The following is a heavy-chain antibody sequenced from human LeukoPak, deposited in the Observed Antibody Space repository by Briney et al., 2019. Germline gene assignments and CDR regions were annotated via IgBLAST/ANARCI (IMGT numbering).Heavy chain of an antibody. CDR1: AFTFSSYS. Sequence: PGGSLRLSCAASAFTFSSYSMNWVRQAPGKGLEWVSSISSNSNYIYYADSVKGRFTISRDNSKNSLYLQMNSLRAEDTAVYYCANFLAYCGGDCYSEDAFDIWGQGTMVTVSS. J-gene: IGHJ3*02. CDR2: ISSNSNYI. D-gene: IGHD2-21*02. V-gene: IGHV3-21*01. CDR3: ANFLAYCGGDCYSEDAFDI.